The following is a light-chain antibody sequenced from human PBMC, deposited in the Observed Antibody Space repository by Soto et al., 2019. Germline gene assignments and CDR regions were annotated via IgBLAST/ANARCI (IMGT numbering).Light chain of an antibody. CDR3: QQYVSSPFN. CDR2: DAS. Sequence: IQMTESPSSGSASVVDRVTITFQASQEISNYLNWYQQKPGKAPKLLIYDASNLETGVPSRFSGSGSGTDFTLTISRLEPEDFAVYYCQQYVSSPFNFGQGTRLEIK. CDR1: QEISNY. J-gene: IGKJ5*01. V-gene: IGKV1-33*01.